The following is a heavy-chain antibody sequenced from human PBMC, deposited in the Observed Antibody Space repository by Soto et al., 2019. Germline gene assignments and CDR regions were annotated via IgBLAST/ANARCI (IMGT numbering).Heavy chain of an antibody. Sequence: EMQLLESGGGLGQPGGSLRLSCVASPITVYNFAAMSWVRQAPESGLEWVSTISGRGDHKYYAASVKGRFTISRDNSKNRLYLQMDGLRVEDTAVYYCAKDRALENQTPYGMDVWGQGTTVTV. CDR2: ISGRGDHK. D-gene: IGHD2-2*01. CDR1: PITVYNFAA. V-gene: IGHV3-23*01. CDR3: AKDRALENQTPYGMDV. J-gene: IGHJ6*02.